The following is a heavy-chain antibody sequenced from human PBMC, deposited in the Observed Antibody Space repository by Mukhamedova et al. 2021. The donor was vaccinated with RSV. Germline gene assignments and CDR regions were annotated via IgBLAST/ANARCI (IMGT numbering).Heavy chain of an antibody. V-gene: IGHV1-18*01. CDR2: IIPYNNNT. J-gene: IGHJ5*01. D-gene: IGHD2-2*01. CDR3: ASDQCSGTSCYPNWFDS. Sequence: EYMGWIIPYNNNTNYAQNLQGRVTLTTDTSTSTAYMELRSLRSDDTAVYFCASDQCSGTSCYPNWFDSWGQGTLVTVSS.